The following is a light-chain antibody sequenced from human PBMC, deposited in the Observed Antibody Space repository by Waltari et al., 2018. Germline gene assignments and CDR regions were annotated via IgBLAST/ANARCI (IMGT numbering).Light chain of an antibody. J-gene: IGKJ3*01. CDR3: QQRSNWPLT. Sequence: EIVLTQSPATLSLSPGERAPLSCRASQSVSSYLAWSQQKPGQAPRLLIYDASNTATGIPARFSGSGSGTDFTLTIRSLEPEDFAVYYWQQRSNWPLTFGPGTKVDIK. CDR1: QSVSSY. V-gene: IGKV3-11*01. CDR2: DAS.